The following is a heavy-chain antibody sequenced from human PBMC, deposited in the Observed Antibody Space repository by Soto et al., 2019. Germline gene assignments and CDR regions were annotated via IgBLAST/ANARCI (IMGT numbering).Heavy chain of an antibody. CDR2: IYWDDDK. CDR1: GFSLSTSEVG. J-gene: IGHJ4*02. CDR3: VRGHGSVRSSYFDY. Sequence: QITLKESGPTLVKSTQTLTLTCTFSGFSLSTSEVGVGWIRQPPGKALEWLALIYWDDDKRYDPSLKNRLTITKDTSRNQVVLTMTNMDPVDTATYYCVRGHGSVRSSYFDYWGQGTLVTVS. D-gene: IGHD3-10*01. V-gene: IGHV2-5*05.